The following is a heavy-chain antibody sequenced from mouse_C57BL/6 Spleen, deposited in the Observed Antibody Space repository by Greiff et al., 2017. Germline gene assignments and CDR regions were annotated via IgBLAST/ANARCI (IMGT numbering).Heavy chain of an antibody. J-gene: IGHJ3*01. CDR3: ARGHYGNSYGLDY. V-gene: IGHV1-52*01. D-gene: IGHD2-1*01. CDR1: GYTFTSYW. Sequence: QVQLQQPGAELVRPGSSVKLSCKASGYTFTSYWMHWVKQRPIQGLEWIGNINPSDSDTHYNQKFKDKATLTVDKSSSPAYMQLSSLTSEDAAVYYGARGHYGNSYGLDYWGQGTLVTVSA. CDR2: INPSDSDT.